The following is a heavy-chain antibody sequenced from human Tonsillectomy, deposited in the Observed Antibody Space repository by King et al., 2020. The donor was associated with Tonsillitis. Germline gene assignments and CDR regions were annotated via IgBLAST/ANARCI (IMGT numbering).Heavy chain of an antibody. D-gene: IGHD3-22*01. J-gene: IGHJ4*02. CDR1: GGSISNYY. V-gene: IGHV4-59*01. CDR2: ISYSGST. Sequence: QLQESGPGLVKPSETLSLTCTVSGGSISNYYWSWIRQPPGKGLELIGYISYSGSTNYNPSLKSRVTISADTSKNQFSLNLSSVTGADTAVYYCARLGSMIVVGERYFDYWGQGTLVTVSS. CDR3: ARLGSMIVVGERYFDY.